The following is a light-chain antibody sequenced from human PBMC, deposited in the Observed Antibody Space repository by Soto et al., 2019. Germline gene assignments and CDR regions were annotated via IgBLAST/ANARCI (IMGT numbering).Light chain of an antibody. V-gene: IGKV3-20*01. CDR2: GPS. Sequence: EIVLTQSPGTLSLSPGERATLSCRASQSVSDSSLAWYHQKPGQAPRLLIYGPSRRATGIPDTFSGSGSGTDFTLTISRLEPEDFAVYYCQLYGDSPMYTFGQGTKLEIK. J-gene: IGKJ2*01. CDR1: QSVSDSS. CDR3: QLYGDSPMYT.